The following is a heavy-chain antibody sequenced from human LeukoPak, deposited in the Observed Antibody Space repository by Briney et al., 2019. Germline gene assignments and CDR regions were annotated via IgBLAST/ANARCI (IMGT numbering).Heavy chain of an antibody. CDR1: GGSISSYY. D-gene: IGHD4-17*01. CDR2: IYYSGST. J-gene: IGHJ4*02. Sequence: SETLSLTCTVSGGSISSYYWSWLRQPPGKGLEWIGYIYYSGSTNYNPSLKSRVTISVDTSKNQFSLKLSSVTAADTAVYYCARDRGYGDYGTFDYWGQGTLVTVSS. V-gene: IGHV4-59*01. CDR3: ARDRGYGDYGTFDY.